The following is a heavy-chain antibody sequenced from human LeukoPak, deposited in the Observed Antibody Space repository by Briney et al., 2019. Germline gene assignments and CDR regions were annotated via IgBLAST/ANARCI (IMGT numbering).Heavy chain of an antibody. CDR3: ARARIAVAGYWFDP. D-gene: IGHD6-19*01. Sequence: PSETLSLTCTVSGGSISSYYWSWIRQPPGKGLEWSGYIYYSGSTNYNPSLKSRVTISVDTSKNQFSLKLSSVTAADTAVYYCARARIAVAGYWFDPWGQGTLVTVSS. V-gene: IGHV4-59*01. CDR1: GGSISSYY. CDR2: IYYSGST. J-gene: IGHJ5*02.